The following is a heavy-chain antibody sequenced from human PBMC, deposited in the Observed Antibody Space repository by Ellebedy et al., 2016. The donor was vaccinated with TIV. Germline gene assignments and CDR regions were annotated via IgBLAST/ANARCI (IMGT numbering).Heavy chain of an antibody. Sequence: GESLKISXAASGFTFRNDWMHWVRQAPGKGLVWVSRTNNDGGTTNYADSVKGRFTISRDNAKNTLYLQMNSLRDEDTAVYYCAGGAGWLADYWGQGTLVTVSS. J-gene: IGHJ4*02. V-gene: IGHV3-74*01. CDR1: GFTFRNDW. CDR3: AGGAGWLADY. D-gene: IGHD6-19*01. CDR2: TNNDGGTT.